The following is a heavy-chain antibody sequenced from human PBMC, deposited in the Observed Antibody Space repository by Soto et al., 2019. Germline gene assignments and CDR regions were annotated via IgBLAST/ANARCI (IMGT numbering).Heavy chain of an antibody. CDR3: ARHGMGAAGWFDP. V-gene: IGHV4-39*01. J-gene: IGHJ5*02. CDR2: IFYTGNT. D-gene: IGHD1-26*01. Sequence: SETLSLTCTVSGGSITSSGSSWAWLRQTPGKGLEGIGSIFYTGNTYYNPSLWSRVTISADTSKNQFSLKMTSVTAADTAVYYCARHGMGAAGWFDPGAREPWSPSPQ. CDR1: GGSITSSGSS.